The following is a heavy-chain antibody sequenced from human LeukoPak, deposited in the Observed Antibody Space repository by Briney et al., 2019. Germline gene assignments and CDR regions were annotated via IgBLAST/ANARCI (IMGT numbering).Heavy chain of an antibody. CDR1: GFTFSSYS. J-gene: IGHJ6*03. CDR2: ISSSSYI. Sequence: PGGSLRLSXAASGFTFSSYSMNWVRQAPGKGLEWVSSISSSSYIYYADSVKGRFTISRDNAKNSLYLQMNSLRAEDTAVYYCARAEDITILGVVGYYYYYMDVWGKGTTVTVSS. CDR3: ARAEDITILGVVGYYYYYMDV. D-gene: IGHD3-3*01. V-gene: IGHV3-21*01.